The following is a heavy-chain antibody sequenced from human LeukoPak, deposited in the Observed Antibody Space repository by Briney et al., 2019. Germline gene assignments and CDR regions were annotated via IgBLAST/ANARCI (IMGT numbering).Heavy chain of an antibody. V-gene: IGHV1-2*02. D-gene: IGHD2-2*02. J-gene: IGHJ4*02. CDR2: INPNIGDT. CDR3: VRGDGYTSTRPFDY. Sequence: ASVKVSCKASGYTFTGHYLHWVRQAPGQGLEWMGWINPNIGDTNYAQKIQGRVTMTRDTSVNTVYMELSRLISDDMAVYYCVRGDGYTSTRPFDYWGQGTPVTVSS. CDR1: GYTFTGHY.